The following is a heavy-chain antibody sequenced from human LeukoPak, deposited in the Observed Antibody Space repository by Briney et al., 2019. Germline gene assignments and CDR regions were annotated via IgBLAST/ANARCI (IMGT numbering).Heavy chain of an antibody. Sequence: GGSLRLSCAASGFTFGSYAMNWVRQAPGKGLEWVSSISGSGGSTYYADSVKGRFTISRDNSKNTLYMQMNSLRADDTAVYYCARLRSKYWFDPWGQGTLVTVSS. J-gene: IGHJ5*02. D-gene: IGHD4-11*01. CDR1: GFTFGSYA. CDR3: ARLRSKYWFDP. CDR2: ISGSGGST. V-gene: IGHV3-23*01.